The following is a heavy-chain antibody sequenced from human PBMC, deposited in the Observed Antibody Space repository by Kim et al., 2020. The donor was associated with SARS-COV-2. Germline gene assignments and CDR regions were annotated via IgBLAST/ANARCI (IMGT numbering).Heavy chain of an antibody. J-gene: IGHJ6*02. D-gene: IGHD2-15*01. Sequence: GGSLRLSCAASGFTFSSYGMHWVRQAPGKGLEWVAVIWYDGSNKYYADSVKGRFTISRDNSKNTLYLQMNSLRAEDTAVYYCARDQARVVAALEGTTYYYYGMDVWGQGTTVTVSS. CDR2: IWYDGSNK. CDR3: ARDQARVVAALEGTTYYYYGMDV. V-gene: IGHV3-33*01. CDR1: GFTFSSYG.